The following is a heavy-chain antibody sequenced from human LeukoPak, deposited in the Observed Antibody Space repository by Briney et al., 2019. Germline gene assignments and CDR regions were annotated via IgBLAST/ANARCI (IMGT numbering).Heavy chain of an antibody. V-gene: IGHV3-30*04. CDR3: TYRAYYYGSGSYIGDY. Sequence: GGSLRLSCAASGFTFSSYAMHWVRQAPGKGLEWVAVISYDGSNKYYADSVKGRFTISRDNSKNTLYLQMNSLKTEDTAVYYYTYRAYYYGSGSYIGDYWGQGTLVTVSS. CDR1: GFTFSSYA. D-gene: IGHD3-10*01. J-gene: IGHJ4*02. CDR2: ISYDGSNK.